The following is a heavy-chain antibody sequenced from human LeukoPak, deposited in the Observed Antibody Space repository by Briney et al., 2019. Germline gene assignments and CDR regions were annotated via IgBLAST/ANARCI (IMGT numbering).Heavy chain of an antibody. V-gene: IGHV3-23*01. D-gene: IGHD4-17*01. CDR3: ARDLISYGDYATWGMDV. CDR2: ISGSGGST. Sequence: GGSLRLSCAASGFTFSSYAMSWVRQAPGKGLEWVSAISGSGGSTYYADSVKGRFTISRDNSKNTLYLQMNSLRAEDTAVYYCARDLISYGDYATWGMDVWGQGATVTVSS. J-gene: IGHJ6*02. CDR1: GFTFSSYA.